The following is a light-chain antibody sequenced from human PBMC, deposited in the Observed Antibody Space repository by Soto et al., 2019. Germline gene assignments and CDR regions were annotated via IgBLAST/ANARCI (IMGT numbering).Light chain of an antibody. CDR2: AVN. V-gene: IGLV2-8*01. Sequence: QSALTQPPSASGSPGQSVTISCTGTSSDVGGYKCVSWYQQYPGKAPKLMIYAVNKRPSGVPDRFSGSKSGNTASLTVSGLQAEDEADYYCSSYAGSNNYVFGTGTKVTVL. CDR3: SSYAGSNNYV. J-gene: IGLJ1*01. CDR1: SSDVGGYKC.